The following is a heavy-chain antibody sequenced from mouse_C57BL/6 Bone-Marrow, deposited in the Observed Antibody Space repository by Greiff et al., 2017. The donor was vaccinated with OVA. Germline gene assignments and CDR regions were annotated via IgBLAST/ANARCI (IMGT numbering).Heavy chain of an antibody. CDR2: INPGSGGT. CDR3: AREGAYYSIYYAMDY. CDR1: GYAFTNYL. Sequence: VQLQQSGAELVRPGTSVKVSCKASGYAFTNYLIEWVKQRPGQGLEWIGVINPGSGGTNYKEKFKGKATLTADKSSSTDYMQLSRLTSEDSAVYFCAREGAYYSIYYAMDYWGQGTSVTVSS. D-gene: IGHD2-5*01. V-gene: IGHV1-54*01. J-gene: IGHJ4*01.